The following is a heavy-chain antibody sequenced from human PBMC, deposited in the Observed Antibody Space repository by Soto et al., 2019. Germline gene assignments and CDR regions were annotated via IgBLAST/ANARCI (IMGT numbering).Heavy chain of an antibody. Sequence: GASVKVSCKASGYTFTSYGISWVRQAPGQGLEWMGWISAYNGNTNYAQKLQGRVTMTTDTSTSTAYMELRSLRSDDTAVYYCARDGNRFCSGGSCYASDWGQGTLVTVSS. CDR2: ISAYNGNT. V-gene: IGHV1-18*01. CDR1: GYTFTSYG. D-gene: IGHD2-15*01. CDR3: ARDGNRFCSGGSCYASD. J-gene: IGHJ4*02.